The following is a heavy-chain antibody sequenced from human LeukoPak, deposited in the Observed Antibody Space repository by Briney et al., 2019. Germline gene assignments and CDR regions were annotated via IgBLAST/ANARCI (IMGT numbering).Heavy chain of an antibody. CDR3: ARDRYSSSWFTVDY. Sequence: GGSLRLSRAASGFTFSSYEMNWVRQAPGKGLEWVSYISSSGSTIYYADSVKGRFTISRDNAKNSLYLQMNSLRAEDTAVYYCARDRYSSSWFTVDYWGQGTLVTVSS. CDR2: ISSSGSTI. CDR1: GFTFSSYE. D-gene: IGHD6-13*01. J-gene: IGHJ4*02. V-gene: IGHV3-48*03.